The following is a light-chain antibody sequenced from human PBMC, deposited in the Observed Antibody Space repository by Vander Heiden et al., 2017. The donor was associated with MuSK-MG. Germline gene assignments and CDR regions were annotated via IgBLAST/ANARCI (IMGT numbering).Light chain of an antibody. J-gene: IGKJ1*01. CDR3: QQYGSSLRT. CDR2: GAS. V-gene: IGKV3-20*01. Sequence: EIVLTQSPGTLSLSPGERATLSCRASQSVSSSYLAWYQQKPGQAPRLLIYGASSRATGIPDRFSGSGSGTDFTLTVSRLEPEACAVYYCQQYGSSLRTFGQGTKVEIK. CDR1: QSVSSSY.